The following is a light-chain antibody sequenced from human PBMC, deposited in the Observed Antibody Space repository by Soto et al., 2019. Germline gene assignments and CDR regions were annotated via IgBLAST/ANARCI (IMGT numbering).Light chain of an antibody. J-gene: IGKJ5*01. CDR1: QSVSSY. CDR2: NAS. CDR3: QQRSNWPPDT. Sequence: EIVLTQSPVTLSLSPVERATFSCMASQSVSSYLAWYQQKPGQAPRLLIYNASNRATGIPARFSGSGSGTDFTLTIGSLEPEDFAVYYCQQRSNWPPDTFGQGTRLEIK. V-gene: IGKV3-11*01.